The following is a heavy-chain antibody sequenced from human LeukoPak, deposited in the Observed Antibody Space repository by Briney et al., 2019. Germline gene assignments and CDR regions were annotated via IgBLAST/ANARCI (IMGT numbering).Heavy chain of an antibody. CDR2: ISGSGGST. CDR3: AKDRGPKLIAAAVDWFDP. V-gene: IGHV3-23*01. CDR1: GFTFSSYA. J-gene: IGHJ5*02. Sequence: GGSLRLSCAASGFTFSSYAMSWVRQAPGKGLEWVSAISGSGGSTYYADSVKGRFTISRDNSKNTLYLQMNSLRAEDTAVYYCAKDRGPKLIAAAVDWFDPWGQGTLVTVSS. D-gene: IGHD6-13*01.